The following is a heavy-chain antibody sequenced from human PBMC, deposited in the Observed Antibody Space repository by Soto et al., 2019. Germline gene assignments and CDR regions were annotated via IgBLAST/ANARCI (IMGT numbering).Heavy chain of an antibody. CDR3: SRVLKGYYDSSRLRWFVP. CDR1: GGSFSSGGYY. CDR2: IYYSGST. J-gene: IGHJ5*02. Sequence: PSETLSLTCTVSGGSFSSGGYYWSWIRQHPGRGLEWIGNIYYSGSTYYNQSLKSRVTISVDTSKNQFSLKLSSVTAADTAVYFCSRVLKGYYDSSRLRWFVPWCQGTLVAVSS. V-gene: IGHV4-31*03. D-gene: IGHD3-22*01.